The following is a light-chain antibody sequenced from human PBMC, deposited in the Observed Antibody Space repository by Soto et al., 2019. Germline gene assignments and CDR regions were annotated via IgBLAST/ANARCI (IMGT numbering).Light chain of an antibody. J-gene: IGLJ3*02. CDR1: SSDVGGYNY. CDR3: LLYYGGVQAVV. V-gene: IGLV2-14*01. Sequence: QSALTQPASVSGSPGQSITISCTGTSSDVGGYNYVSWYQQHPGKAPKLMIYEVSNRPSGVSNRFSGSKSGNTASLTISGLQAEDEADYYCLLYYGGVQAVVFGGGTKLTVL. CDR2: EVS.